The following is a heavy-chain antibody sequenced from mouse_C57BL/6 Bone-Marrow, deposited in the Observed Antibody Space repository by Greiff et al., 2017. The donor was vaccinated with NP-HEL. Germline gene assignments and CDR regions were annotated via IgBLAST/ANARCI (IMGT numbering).Heavy chain of an antibody. V-gene: IGHV1-82*01. CDR2: IYPGDGDT. CDR3: ACYDYDVPLFAY. Sequence: VQLQESGPELVKPGASVKISCKASGYAFSSSWMNWVKQRPGQGLEWIGRIYPGDGDTNYNGKFKGKATLTADKSSSTAYMQLRSLTSEDSAVYFFACYDYDVPLFAYWGQGTLATVPA. CDR1: GYAFSSSW. D-gene: IGHD2-4*01. J-gene: IGHJ3*01.